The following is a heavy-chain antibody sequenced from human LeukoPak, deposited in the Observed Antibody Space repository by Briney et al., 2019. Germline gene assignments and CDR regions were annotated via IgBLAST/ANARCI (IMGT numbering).Heavy chain of an antibody. V-gene: IGHV3-33*01. D-gene: IGHD6-13*01. CDR2: IWYDGSNK. J-gene: IGHJ4*02. CDR3: ARDPGFQQLAYYFDY. Sequence: GGSLRLSCAASGFTFSSYGMHWVRQASGKGLEWVAVIWYDGSNKYYADSVKGRFTISRDNSKNTLYLQMNSLRAGDTAVYYCARDPGFQQLAYYFDYWGQGTLVTVSS. CDR1: GFTFSSYG.